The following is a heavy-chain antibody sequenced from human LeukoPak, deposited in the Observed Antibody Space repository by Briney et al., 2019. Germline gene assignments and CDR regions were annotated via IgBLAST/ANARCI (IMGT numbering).Heavy chain of an antibody. CDR3: ARDSYDSSGYFSQDAFDI. D-gene: IGHD3-22*01. V-gene: IGHV1-69*05. J-gene: IGHJ3*02. Sequence: SVKVSCKASGGTFSSYAISWVRQAPGQGLEWMGGIIPIFGTANYAQKFQGRVTITTDESTSTAYMELSSLRSEDTAVYYCARDSYDSSGYFSQDAFDIWGQGTMVAVSS. CDR1: GGTFSSYA. CDR2: IIPIFGTA.